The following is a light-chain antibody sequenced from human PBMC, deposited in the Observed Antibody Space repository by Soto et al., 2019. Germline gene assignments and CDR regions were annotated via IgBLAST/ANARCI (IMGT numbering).Light chain of an antibody. J-gene: IGKJ5*01. CDR1: QGIKNW. CDR3: QQAASFPIT. Sequence: DIEMTQSPSYVAASVGDRGTITFLASQGIKNWLAWYQQKPGKAPNLLIYTGSSLQSGVPSRFSGSGSGTDFTLTINSLQPEDFATYYCQQAASFPITFGQGTRLEI. CDR2: TGS. V-gene: IGKV1-12*01.